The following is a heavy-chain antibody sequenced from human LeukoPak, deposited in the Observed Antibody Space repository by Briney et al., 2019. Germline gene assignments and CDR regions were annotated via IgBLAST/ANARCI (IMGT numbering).Heavy chain of an antibody. CDR1: GGSFSGYY. CDR3: ARGPRYYYGSGSRKNWFDP. J-gene: IGHJ5*02. Sequence: PSETLSLTCAVYGGSFSGYYWSWIRQPPGKGLEWMGEINHSGSTNYNPSLKSRVTISVDTSKNQFSLKLSSVTAADTAVYYCARGPRYYYGSGSRKNWFDPWGQGTLVTVSS. V-gene: IGHV4-34*01. D-gene: IGHD3-10*01. CDR2: INHSGST.